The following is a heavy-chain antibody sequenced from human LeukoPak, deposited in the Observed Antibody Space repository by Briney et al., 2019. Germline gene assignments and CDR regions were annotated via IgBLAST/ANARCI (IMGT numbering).Heavy chain of an antibody. J-gene: IGHJ4*02. D-gene: IGHD4-17*01. CDR2: IYHSGST. CDR3: ARARGASPKYYFDY. Sequence: SQTLSLTCAVSGGSISSGGYSWSWIRQPPGKGLEWIGYIYHSGSTYYNPSLKSRVTISVDRSKNQFSLKLSSVTAADTAVYYCARARGASPKYYFDYWGQGTLVTVSS. CDR1: GGSISSGGYS. V-gene: IGHV4-30-2*01.